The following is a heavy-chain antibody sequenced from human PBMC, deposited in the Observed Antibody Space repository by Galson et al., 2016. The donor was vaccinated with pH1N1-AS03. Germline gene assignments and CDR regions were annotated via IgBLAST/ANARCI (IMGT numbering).Heavy chain of an antibody. Sequence: SVKVSCKASGYTFMYYHIHWVRQAPEQGLEWMGRIIPMLNIPDYAQKFQVRVTITADKSTNTAYMELTNLRSDDTALYYCAKGYSATPSGTFDIWGQGTMVTVSS. V-gene: IGHV1-69*04. CDR2: IIPMLNIP. CDR1: GYTFMYYH. D-gene: IGHD2-15*01. CDR3: AKGYSATPSGTFDI. J-gene: IGHJ3*02.